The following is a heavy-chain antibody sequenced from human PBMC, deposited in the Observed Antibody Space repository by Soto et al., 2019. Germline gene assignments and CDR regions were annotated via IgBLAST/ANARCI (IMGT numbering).Heavy chain of an antibody. CDR1: GGSVSSGSYY. Sequence: ETLSLTCTVSGGSVSSGSYYWSWIRQPPGKGLEWIGYIYYSGSTNYNPSLKSRVTISVDTSKDQFSLKLSSVTAADTAVYYCGGTGNEGYVWGSYRGGAFDIWGQGTMVTVSS. D-gene: IGHD3-16*02. J-gene: IGHJ3*02. V-gene: IGHV4-61*01. CDR3: GGTGNEGYVWGSYRGGAFDI. CDR2: IYYSGST.